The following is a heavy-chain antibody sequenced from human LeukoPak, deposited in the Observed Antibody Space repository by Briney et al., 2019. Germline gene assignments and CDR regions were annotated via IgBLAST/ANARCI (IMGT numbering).Heavy chain of an antibody. CDR3: ARVGYSSSWSPSDY. CDR2: ISSSGSSI. J-gene: IGHJ4*02. V-gene: IGHV3-21*06. CDR1: GFTFSRYS. Sequence: PGGSLRLSCAASGFTFSRYSMNWVRQAPGKGLEWVSSISSSGSSIYYADSVKGRFTISRDNAKNSLYLQMNSLRAEDTAVYYCARVGYSSSWSPSDYWGQGALVTVSS. D-gene: IGHD6-13*01.